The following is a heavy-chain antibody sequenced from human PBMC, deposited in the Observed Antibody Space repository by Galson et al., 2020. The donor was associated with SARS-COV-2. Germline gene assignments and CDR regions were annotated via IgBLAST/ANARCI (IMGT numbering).Heavy chain of an antibody. D-gene: IGHD7-27*01. CDR1: GFTFSSYG. Sequence: GGSLRLSCAASGFTFSSYGMHWVRQAPGKGLEWVSRIYSEGSSTSYADSVKGRFTISGDNAKNTLYLQMNSLRAEDTAVYYCARGDMGNDYFDYWGQGTLVTVSS. V-gene: IGHV3-74*01. J-gene: IGHJ4*02. CDR3: ARGDMGNDYFDY. CDR2: IYSEGSST.